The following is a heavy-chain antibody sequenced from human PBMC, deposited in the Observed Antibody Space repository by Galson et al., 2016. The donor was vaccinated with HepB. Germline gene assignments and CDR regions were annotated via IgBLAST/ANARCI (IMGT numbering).Heavy chain of an antibody. Sequence: QSGAEVKKPRESLKISCKASGYSFTDYWIGWVRQMPGKGLEWMGIIYPSNSDTRYSPSFQGQVSISADKSISTAYLQWRSLQVLDSAMYYCARGRSWHFDLWGHGTLVTVTS. V-gene: IGHV5-51*01. CDR3: ARGRSWHFDL. J-gene: IGHJ2*01. CDR2: IYPSNSDT. CDR1: GYSFTDYW.